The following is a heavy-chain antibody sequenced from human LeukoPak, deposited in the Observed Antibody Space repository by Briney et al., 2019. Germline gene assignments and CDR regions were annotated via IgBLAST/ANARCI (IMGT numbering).Heavy chain of an antibody. J-gene: IGHJ4*02. CDR2: IYSGGST. V-gene: IGHV3-66*01. CDR1: GFTVSSNY. CDR3: ARGTYDYVWGSYPSYFDY. Sequence: GGSLRLSCAASGFTVSSNYMSRVRQAPGKGLEWVSVIYSGGSTYYADSVKGRFTISRDNSKNTLYLQMNSLRAEDTAVYYCARGTYDYVWGSYPSYFDYWGQGTLVTVSS. D-gene: IGHD3-16*02.